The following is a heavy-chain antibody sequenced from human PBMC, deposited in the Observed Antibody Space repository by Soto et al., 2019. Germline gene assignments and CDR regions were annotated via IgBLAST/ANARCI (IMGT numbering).Heavy chain of an antibody. CDR3: ASFVGGYCSGGSCYPFDI. Sequence: GESLKISCAASGFTFSSYWMHWVRQAPGKGLVWVSRINSDGSSTSYADSVKGRFTISRDNAKNTLYLQMNSLRAEDTAVYYCASFVGGYCSGGSCYPFDIWGQGTMVT. CDR1: GFTFSSYW. CDR2: INSDGSST. V-gene: IGHV3-74*01. D-gene: IGHD2-15*01. J-gene: IGHJ3*02.